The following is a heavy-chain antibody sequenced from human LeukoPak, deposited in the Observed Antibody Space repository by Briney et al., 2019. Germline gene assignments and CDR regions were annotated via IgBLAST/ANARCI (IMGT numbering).Heavy chain of an antibody. D-gene: IGHD3-10*01. CDR3: AKGPYYGSGSYYLGYFQH. CDR2: IGGSGTRT. CDR1: GFTFSSYG. V-gene: IGHV3-23*01. J-gene: IGHJ1*01. Sequence: GGSLRLSCAASGFTFSSYGMSWVRQAPGKGLEWVSGIGGSGTRTYYADSVKGRFTISRENSKNSLYLQMNSLRAEDTALYYCAKGPYYGSGSYYLGYFQHWGQGTLVTVSS.